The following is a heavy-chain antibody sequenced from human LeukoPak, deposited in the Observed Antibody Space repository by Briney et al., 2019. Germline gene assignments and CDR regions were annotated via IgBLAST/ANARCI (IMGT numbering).Heavy chain of an antibody. D-gene: IGHD3-10*02. V-gene: IGHV3-48*03. CDR3: AELGITMIGGV. Sequence: GGSLRLSCAASGFTFSSYEMNWVRQAPGKGLEWVSYISSSGSTINYADSVKGRFTISRDNAKNSLYLQMNSLRAEDTAVYYCAELGITMIGGVWGKGTAVTISS. CDR2: ISSSGSTI. CDR1: GFTFSSYE. J-gene: IGHJ6*04.